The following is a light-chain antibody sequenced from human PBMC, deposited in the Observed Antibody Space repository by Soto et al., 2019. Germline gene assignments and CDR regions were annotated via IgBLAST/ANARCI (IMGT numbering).Light chain of an antibody. Sequence: EIVLTQSPGTLSLSPGETATLSCRASQTVSANSLAWYQRKPGQAPRLLIYSASSRATGIPDRFNGSGSGTDFTLTISRLEPEDFAVYFCQQYGSSPTFGQGSKVEIK. J-gene: IGKJ1*01. CDR3: QQYGSSPT. V-gene: IGKV3-20*01. CDR1: QTVSANS. CDR2: SAS.